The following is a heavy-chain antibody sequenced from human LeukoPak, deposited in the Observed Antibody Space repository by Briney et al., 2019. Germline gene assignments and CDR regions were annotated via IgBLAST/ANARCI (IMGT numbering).Heavy chain of an antibody. CDR2: ISGSGVTT. V-gene: IGHV3-23*01. J-gene: IGHJ4*02. Sequence: GGSLRLSCAASGFTFKSYAMSWVRQAPGKGLEWVSVISGSGVTTYYADSVKGRFTISRDNSKNTLYLQMNSLRAEDTAVYYCAKVIAVAGYYFDYWGQGTLVTVSS. CDR3: AKVIAVAGYYFDY. D-gene: IGHD6-19*01. CDR1: GFTFKSYA.